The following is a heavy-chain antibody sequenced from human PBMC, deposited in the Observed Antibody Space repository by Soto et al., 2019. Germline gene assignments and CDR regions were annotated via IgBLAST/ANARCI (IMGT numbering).Heavy chain of an antibody. J-gene: IGHJ4*02. Sequence: QVQLVQSGAEVKKPGSSVKVSCKASGGIFSTYAISWLRQAPGQGLEWMGGIIPLFGTPNYAQRFKGRVTITADESTSTAYMELIRLRSEDTAVYYCARDRDDYGSGNYYNRIDFWGQGTLVTVSS. CDR1: GGIFSTYA. D-gene: IGHD3-10*01. V-gene: IGHV1-69*01. CDR2: IIPLFGTP. CDR3: ARDRDDYGSGNYYNRIDF.